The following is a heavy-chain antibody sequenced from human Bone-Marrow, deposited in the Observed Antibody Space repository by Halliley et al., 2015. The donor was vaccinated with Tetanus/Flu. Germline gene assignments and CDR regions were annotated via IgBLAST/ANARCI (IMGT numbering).Heavy chain of an antibody. CDR1: GFTFSIYE. CDR2: ISSSGSTI. D-gene: IGHD3-10*01. Sequence: LSLTCAASGFTFSIYEMNWVRQAPGKGLEWVSYISSSGSTIYYADSVKGRFTISRDNAKNSLYLQMNSLRAEDTAVYYCARDMVRGIIYSFDFWGQGTLVTVSS. J-gene: IGHJ4*02. CDR3: ARDMVRGIIYSFDF. V-gene: IGHV3-48*03.